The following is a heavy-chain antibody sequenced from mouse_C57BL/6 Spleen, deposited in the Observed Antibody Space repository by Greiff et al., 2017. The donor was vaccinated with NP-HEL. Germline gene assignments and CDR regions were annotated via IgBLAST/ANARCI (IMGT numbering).Heavy chain of an antibody. D-gene: IGHD4-1*01. CDR2: ISSGGSYT. CDR3: AIQGGTGTLAY. J-gene: IGHJ3*01. V-gene: IGHV5-6*02. CDR1: GFTFSSYG. Sequence: EVMLVESGGDLVKPGGSLKLSCAASGFTFSSYGMSWVRQTPDKRLEWVATISSGGSYTYYPDSVKGRFTISRDNAKNTLYLQMSSLKSEDTAMYYGAIQGGTGTLAYWGQGTLVTVSA.